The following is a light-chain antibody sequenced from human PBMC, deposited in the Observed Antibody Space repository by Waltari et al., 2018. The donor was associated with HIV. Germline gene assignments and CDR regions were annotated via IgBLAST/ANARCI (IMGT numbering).Light chain of an antibody. J-gene: IGKJ4*01. CDR3: QQYSAYPLT. CDR1: QDITGF. Sequence: DVQMTQSPSSLSVSIGDRVNITCRASQDITGFLAWFQHRPGTAPKSLIYGTSTLQSGVPSSKFSGSGSGTEFILTITNLQPEDTGTYYCQQYSAYPLTFGGGTKVEI. CDR2: GTS. V-gene: IGKV1-16*02.